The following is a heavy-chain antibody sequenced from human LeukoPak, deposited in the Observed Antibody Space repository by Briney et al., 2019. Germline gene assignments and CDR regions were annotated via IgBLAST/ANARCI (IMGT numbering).Heavy chain of an antibody. Sequence: GESLKISCKGSGYSFTSYWIGWVRQMPGKGLEWMGIIYPGDSDTRYSPSFQGQVTISADKSISTAYLQWSSLKASDTAMYYCARPGSRVQLWSYFDYWGQGTLVTVSS. J-gene: IGHJ4*02. CDR3: ARPGSRVQLWSYFDY. D-gene: IGHD5-18*01. CDR1: GYSFTSYW. V-gene: IGHV5-51*01. CDR2: IYPGDSDT.